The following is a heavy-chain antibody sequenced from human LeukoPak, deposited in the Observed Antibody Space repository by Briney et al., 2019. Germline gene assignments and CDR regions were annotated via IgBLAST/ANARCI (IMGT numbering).Heavy chain of an antibody. CDR2: IKNKTEGGTT. V-gene: IGHV3-15*05. Sequence: PGGSLRLSCAASGFNFSSAWMTWVRQAPGKGLEWVGRIKNKTEGGTTDYAAPVKGRFTISRDDSANMLYLQMNSLKIEDTAVYYCTTRKSIWGQGTQVTVSS. CDR3: TTRKSI. D-gene: IGHD2-21*01. CDR1: GFNFSSAW. J-gene: IGHJ4*02.